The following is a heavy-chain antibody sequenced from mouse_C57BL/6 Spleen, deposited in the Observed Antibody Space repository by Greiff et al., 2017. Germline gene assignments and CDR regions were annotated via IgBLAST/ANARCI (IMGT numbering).Heavy chain of an antibody. CDR1: GYTFTSYW. CDR2: IYPSDSET. V-gene: IGHV1-61*01. J-gene: IGHJ4*01. D-gene: IGHD4-1*01. CDR3: ERDWDGAMGY. Sequence: VQLQQSGAELVRPGSSVKLSCKASGYTFTSYWMDWVKQRPGQGLEWIGNIYPSDSETHYNQKFKDKATLAVDKSSSTAYMQLSSLTSEDSAVYYCERDWDGAMGYWGQGTSVTVSS.